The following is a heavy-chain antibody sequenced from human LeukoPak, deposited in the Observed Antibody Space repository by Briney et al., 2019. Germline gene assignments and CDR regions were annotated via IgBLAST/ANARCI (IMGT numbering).Heavy chain of an antibody. CDR2: ISGSGGSK. J-gene: IGHJ6*02. Sequence: GGSLRLSCAASGFTFSSYAMSWVRQAPGKGLEWVSAISGSGGSKYYADSVKGRFTISRDNSKNTLYLQMNSLRAEDTAVYYCAKDARYCSSTSCYIIYYYYGMDVWGQGTTVTVSS. CDR3: AKDARYCSSTSCYIIYYYYGMDV. D-gene: IGHD2-2*02. V-gene: IGHV3-23*01. CDR1: GFTFSSYA.